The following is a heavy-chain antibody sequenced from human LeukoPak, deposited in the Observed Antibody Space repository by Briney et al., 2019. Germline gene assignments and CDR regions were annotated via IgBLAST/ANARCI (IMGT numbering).Heavy chain of an antibody. CDR3: ARMTMVRGGDY. Sequence: AGGSLRLSCVASGFTFSSYGMNWVRQAPGRGLEWVSYISSSGGNIYYADSVKGRFTISRDNAKNSLYLQMNSLRAEDTAVYYCARMTMVRGGDYWGQGTLVTVSS. D-gene: IGHD3-10*01. CDR1: GFTFSSYG. CDR2: ISSSGGNI. V-gene: IGHV3-48*03. J-gene: IGHJ4*02.